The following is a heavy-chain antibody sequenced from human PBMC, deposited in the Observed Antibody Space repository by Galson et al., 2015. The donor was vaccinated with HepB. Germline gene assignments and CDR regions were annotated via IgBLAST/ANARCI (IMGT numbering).Heavy chain of an antibody. CDR1: GGTFSSYA. J-gene: IGHJ6*02. D-gene: IGHD3-3*01. CDR3: ARGAWPYDFWSGYYPTPYYYYYYGMDV. V-gene: IGHV1-69*13. CDR2: IIPIFGTA. Sequence: SVKVSCKASGGTFSSYAISWVRQAPGQGLEWMGGIIPIFGTANYAQKFQGRVTITADESTSTAYMELSSLRSEDTAVYYCARGAWPYDFWSGYYPTPYYYYYYGMDVWGQGTTVTVSS.